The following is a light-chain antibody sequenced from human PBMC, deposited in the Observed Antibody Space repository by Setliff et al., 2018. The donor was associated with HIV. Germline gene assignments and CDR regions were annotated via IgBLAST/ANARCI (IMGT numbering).Light chain of an antibody. J-gene: IGLJ1*01. Sequence: QSALTQPPSASGSPGQSVTISCTGSSSDIGRYNFVSWYQQHPAKAPRLIIFDVSARPSGVPDRFSGSKSDNTASLTISGLQIDDEADYFGFSYAGDNYLICGSGTKVTVL. CDR1: SSDIGRYNF. CDR2: DVS. V-gene: IGLV2-8*01. CDR3: FSYAGDNYLI.